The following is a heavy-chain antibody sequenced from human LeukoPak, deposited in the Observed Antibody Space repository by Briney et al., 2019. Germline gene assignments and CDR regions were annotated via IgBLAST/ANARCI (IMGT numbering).Heavy chain of an antibody. CDR2: ITGSGGST. CDR3: AKSPALYGSGSYFDY. V-gene: IGHV3-23*01. CDR1: GFTFSTYA. Sequence: GGSLRLSCAASGFTFSTYAMIWVRHGSRGGLEWVSSITGSGGSTYYADSVKGRFTISRDNSKNTLYLQMNSLRAEDTAVYYCAKSPALYGSGSYFDYWGQGTLVTVSS. D-gene: IGHD3-10*01. J-gene: IGHJ4*02.